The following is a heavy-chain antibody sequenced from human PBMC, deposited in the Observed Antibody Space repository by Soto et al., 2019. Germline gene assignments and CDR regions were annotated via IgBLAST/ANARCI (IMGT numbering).Heavy chain of an antibody. Sequence: ASVKVSCKASGDTFTSYAMHWVRQAPGQRLEWMGWINAGNGNTKYSQKFQGRVTITRDTSASTAYMELSSLRSEDTAVYYCARNSDYDIMTGSLYNWFDPWGQGTLVTVSS. J-gene: IGHJ5*02. CDR1: GDTFTSYA. D-gene: IGHD3-9*01. CDR2: INAGNGNT. CDR3: ARNSDYDIMTGSLYNWFDP. V-gene: IGHV1-3*01.